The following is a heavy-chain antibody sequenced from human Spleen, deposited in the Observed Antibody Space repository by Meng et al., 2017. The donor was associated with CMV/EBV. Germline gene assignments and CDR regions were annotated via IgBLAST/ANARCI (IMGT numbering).Heavy chain of an antibody. CDR2: ISSSSSYI. CDR1: GFTFSDYY. J-gene: IGHJ3*02. Sequence: GESLKISCAASGFTFSDYYMSWVRQAPGKGLEWVSSISSSSSYIYYADSVKGRFTISRDNAKNSLYLQMNSLRAEDTAVHYCARADLLGAFDIWGQGTMVTVSS. V-gene: IGHV3-21*01. CDR3: ARADLLGAFDI. D-gene: IGHD3-16*01.